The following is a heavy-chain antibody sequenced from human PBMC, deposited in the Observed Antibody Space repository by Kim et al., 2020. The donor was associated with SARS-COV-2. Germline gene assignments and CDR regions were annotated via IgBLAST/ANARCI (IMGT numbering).Heavy chain of an antibody. V-gene: IGHV3-33*08. D-gene: IGHD5-12*01. Sequence: GGSLRLSCAASGFTFSRYGMHWVRQAPGKGLDWAAVIWYDGSKKYYVDSVKGRFTVSRDNSKNMLYLEMNSLRDEDTAVYYCARMSAWRMDVWGQGTTVTVSS. J-gene: IGHJ6*02. CDR3: ARMSAWRMDV. CDR1: GFTFSRYG. CDR2: IWYDGSKK.